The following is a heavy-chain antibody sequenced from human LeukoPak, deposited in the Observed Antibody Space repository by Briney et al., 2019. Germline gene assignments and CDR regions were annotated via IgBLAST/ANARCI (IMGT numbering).Heavy chain of an antibody. Sequence: SETLSLTCTVSGGSISSSSYYWGWIRQPPGKGLEWIGSIYYSGSTYYNPSLKSRVTISVDTSKNQFSLKLSSVTAADTAVYYCAREGTMVRGVMYYYYYYMDVWGKGTTVTVSS. J-gene: IGHJ6*03. D-gene: IGHD3-10*01. CDR2: IYYSGST. CDR1: GGSISSSSYY. V-gene: IGHV4-39*07. CDR3: AREGTMVRGVMYYYYYYMDV.